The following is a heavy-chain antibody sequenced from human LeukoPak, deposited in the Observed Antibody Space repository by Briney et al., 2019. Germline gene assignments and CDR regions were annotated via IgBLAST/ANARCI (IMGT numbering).Heavy chain of an antibody. Sequence: SETLSLTCTVSGGSISSSSYYWGWIRQPPGKGLQWIGSVYHSGTTFYNPSLKSRVTISVDTSKNQFPLKLSSVTAADTAVYYCARGVLLYGDSCVFDIWGRGTMVTVSS. CDR2: VYHSGTT. CDR3: ARGVLLYGDSCVFDI. D-gene: IGHD4-17*01. CDR1: GGSISSSSYY. J-gene: IGHJ3*02. V-gene: IGHV4-39*06.